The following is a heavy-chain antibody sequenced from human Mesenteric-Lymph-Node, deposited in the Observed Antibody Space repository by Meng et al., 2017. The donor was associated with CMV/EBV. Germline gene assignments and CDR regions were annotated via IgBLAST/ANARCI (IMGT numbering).Heavy chain of an antibody. CDR1: GGSLTGNIYH. D-gene: IGHD3-3*01. V-gene: IGHV4-39*01. CDR2: SGST. CDR3: ARAGGSYYDFWSGYQIDY. Sequence: GSLRLSCTVSGGSLTGNIYHWGWIRQPPGKGLEWIGSSGSTYDNLSFKSRITISVDTSRSQFSLRLSSVTAADTAVYYCARAGGSYYDFWSGYQIDYWGQGTLVTVSS. J-gene: IGHJ4*02.